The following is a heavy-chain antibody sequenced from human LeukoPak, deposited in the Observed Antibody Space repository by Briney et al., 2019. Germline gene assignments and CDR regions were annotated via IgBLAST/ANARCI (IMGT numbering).Heavy chain of an antibody. V-gene: IGHV1-2*06. D-gene: IGHD1-26*01. CDR3: ARVDWFVSGGCYVFDY. J-gene: IGHJ4*02. Sequence: ASVKVSCKASGYTFTGYYMHWVRQAPGQGLEWMGRINPNSGGTNYAQKFQGRVTMTRDTSISTAYMELSRLRSDDTAVYYCARVDWFVSGGCYVFDYWGQGTLVTVSS. CDR2: INPNSGGT. CDR1: GYTFTGYY.